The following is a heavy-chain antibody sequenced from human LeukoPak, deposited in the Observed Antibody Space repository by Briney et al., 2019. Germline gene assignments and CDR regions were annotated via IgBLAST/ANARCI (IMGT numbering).Heavy chain of an antibody. Sequence: PGGSLRLSCAASRFTFSNYAMSWVRQAPGKGLEWVSSISASGGDTYHANSVKGRFIISRDNSENTLYLQMNSLRAEDTAVYYCAKGWEVAVTVGFDYWGQGTLVTVSS. CDR1: RFTFSNYA. CDR2: ISASGGDT. V-gene: IGHV3-23*01. D-gene: IGHD3-16*01. CDR3: AKGWEVAVTVGFDY. J-gene: IGHJ4*02.